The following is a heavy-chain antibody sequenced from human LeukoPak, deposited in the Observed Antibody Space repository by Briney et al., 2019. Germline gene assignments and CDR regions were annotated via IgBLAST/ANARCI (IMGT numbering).Heavy chain of an antibody. CDR1: GGSISSYY. CDR2: IYTSGST. V-gene: IGHV4-4*07. Sequence: SETLSLTCTVSGGSISSYYWSWIRQPAGKGLEWIGRIYTSGSTNYNPSLKSRVTMSVGTSKNQFSLKLSSVTAADTAVYYCARDSQWLIYNWFDPWGQGTLVTVSS. D-gene: IGHD6-19*01. CDR3: ARDSQWLIYNWFDP. J-gene: IGHJ5*02.